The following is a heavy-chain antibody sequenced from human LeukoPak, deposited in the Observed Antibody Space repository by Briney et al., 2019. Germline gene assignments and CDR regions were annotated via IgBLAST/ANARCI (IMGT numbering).Heavy chain of an antibody. Sequence: SVKVSCKASGGTFSSYAISWVRQAPGQGLEWMGGIIPILGTANYAQKFQGRVTITADESTSTAYMELSSLRSEDTAVYYCAREGLGELTLDCWGQGTLVTVSS. CDR2: IIPILGTA. D-gene: IGHD3-16*01. J-gene: IGHJ4*02. V-gene: IGHV1-69*13. CDR3: AREGLGELTLDC. CDR1: GGTFSSYA.